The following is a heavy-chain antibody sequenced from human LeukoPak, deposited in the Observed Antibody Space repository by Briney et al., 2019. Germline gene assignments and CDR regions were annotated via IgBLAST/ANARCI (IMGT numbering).Heavy chain of an antibody. D-gene: IGHD6-13*01. CDR2: VSGTSSYT. V-gene: IGHV3-11*06. CDR3: ARLGSIAAAGTPDY. Sequence: SGGSLRLSCAASGFTFSDYYMSWIRQAPGKGLEWVSYVSGTSSYTTYADSVKGRFTISRGNAKNSLYLQMNSLRGEDTAVYYCARLGSIAAAGTPDYWGQGTLVTVSS. CDR1: GFTFSDYY. J-gene: IGHJ4*02.